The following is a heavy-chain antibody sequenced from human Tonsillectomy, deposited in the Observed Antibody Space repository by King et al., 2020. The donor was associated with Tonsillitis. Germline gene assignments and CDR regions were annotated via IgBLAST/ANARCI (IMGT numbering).Heavy chain of an antibody. J-gene: IGHJ4*02. CDR3: ARGKPYYDFWSGYYKTHY. CDR2: ISSSSCTI. D-gene: IGHD3-3*01. Sequence: VQLVEAWGGLVQPGGALRLSFAAPGFTFSSYSMNWVRQAPGKGLEWVLYISSSSCTIYYADSVKGRFTISRDNAKKSLYLQMNSLRAEDTAVYYCARGKPYYDFWSGYYKTHYWGQGTLVTVSS. V-gene: IGHV3-48*01. CDR1: GFTFSSYS.